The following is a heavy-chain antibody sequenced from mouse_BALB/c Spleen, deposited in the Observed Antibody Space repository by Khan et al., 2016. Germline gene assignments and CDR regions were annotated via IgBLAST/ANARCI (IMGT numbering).Heavy chain of an antibody. CDR2: IDPANGNT. CDR3: ARSPYDYDVGFAY. J-gene: IGHJ3*01. CDR1: GFNIKDTY. D-gene: IGHD2-4*01. Sequence: VQLKQSGAELVKPGASVKLSCTASGFNIKDTYMHWVKQRPEQGLEWIGRIDPANGNTKYDPKFPGKATITADTSSNTAYLQLSSLTSEDNAVYYCARSPYDYDVGFAYWGQGTLVTVSA. V-gene: IGHV14-3*02.